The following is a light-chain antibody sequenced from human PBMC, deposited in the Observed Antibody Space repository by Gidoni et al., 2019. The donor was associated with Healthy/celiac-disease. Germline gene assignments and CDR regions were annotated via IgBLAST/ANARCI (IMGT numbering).Light chain of an antibody. CDR1: SLRSYY. Sequence: TVRITCQGDSLRSYYAGWYQQKPGQAPVLVIYGKNNRPSGIPDRFSGSSSGNTASLTITGAQAEDEADYDCNSRDSSGNLVVFGGGTKLTVL. J-gene: IGLJ2*01. V-gene: IGLV3-19*01. CDR3: NSRDSSGNLVV. CDR2: GKN.